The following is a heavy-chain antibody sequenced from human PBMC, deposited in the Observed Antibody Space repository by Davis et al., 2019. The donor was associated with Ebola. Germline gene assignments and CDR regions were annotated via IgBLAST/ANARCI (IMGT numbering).Heavy chain of an antibody. CDR3: ARGVTAMVRPDYGMDV. V-gene: IGHV3-11*06. CDR1: GFTFSDYY. Sequence: GGSLRLSCAASGFTFSDYYMSWIRQAPGKGLEWVSYISSSSSYTNYADSVKGRFTISRDNAKNTLYLQMNSLRAEDTAVYYCARGVTAMVRPDYGMDVWGQGTTVTVSS. D-gene: IGHD5-18*01. J-gene: IGHJ6*02. CDR2: ISSSSSYT.